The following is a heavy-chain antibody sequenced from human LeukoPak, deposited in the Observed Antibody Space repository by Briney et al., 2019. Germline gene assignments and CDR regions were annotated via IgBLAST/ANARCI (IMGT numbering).Heavy chain of an antibody. CDR3: ARARARRWLVLGLDY. CDR1: GGSFSGYY. V-gene: IGHV4-34*01. J-gene: IGHJ4*02. Sequence: SETLSLTCAVYGGSFSGYYWSWIRQPPGKGLEWIGEINHSGSTNYNPSLKSRVTISVDTSKNQFSLKLSSVTAADTAVYYCARARARRWLVLGLDYWGQGTLVTVSS. D-gene: IGHD6-19*01. CDR2: INHSGST.